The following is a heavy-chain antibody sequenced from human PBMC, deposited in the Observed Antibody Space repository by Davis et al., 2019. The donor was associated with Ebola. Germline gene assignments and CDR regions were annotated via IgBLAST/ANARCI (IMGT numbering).Heavy chain of an antibody. CDR3: ARAGGTGSFYDDSGYFGGPFDY. J-gene: IGHJ4*02. CDR1: GGSISSYY. V-gene: IGHV4-4*07. D-gene: IGHD3-22*01. Sequence: PSETLSLTCTVSGGSISSYYWSWIRQPAGEELEWIGRIYSSGSTKYNPSLKSRVTMSVDTSKNQFSLRLSSVTAADTAVYYCARAGGTGSFYDDSGYFGGPFDYWGQGILVTVSS. CDR2: IYSSGST.